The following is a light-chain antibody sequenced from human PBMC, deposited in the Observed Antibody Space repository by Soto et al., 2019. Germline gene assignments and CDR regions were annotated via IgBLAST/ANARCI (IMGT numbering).Light chain of an antibody. J-gene: IGKJ1*01. CDR1: QSIDTS. CDR3: QHHKSYPRT. V-gene: IGKV1-5*03. Sequence: DIQMTQSPSTLSASVGDRVTITCRASQSIDTSLAWYQQKPGKAPRLLIYTASNLQSGVPSRFSGSGSGTEFTLTISSLLPVDFATYYCQHHKSYPRTFGQGTKVEIK. CDR2: TAS.